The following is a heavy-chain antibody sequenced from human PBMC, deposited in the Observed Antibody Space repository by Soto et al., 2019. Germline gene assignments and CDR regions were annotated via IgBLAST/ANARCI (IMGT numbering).Heavy chain of an antibody. CDR2: INAGNGNT. CDR1: GYTFTSYA. CDR3: ARGPGGPDGPGDY. Sequence: HVQLGQSGAEVKKPGASVKGSCKASGYTFTSYAMHWVRQAPGQRLEWMGWINAGNGNTKYSQKFQGRVTITRDTSASTAYMELSSLRSEDTAVYYCARGPGGPDGPGDYWGQGTLVTVSS. V-gene: IGHV1-3*01. D-gene: IGHD2-15*01. J-gene: IGHJ4*02.